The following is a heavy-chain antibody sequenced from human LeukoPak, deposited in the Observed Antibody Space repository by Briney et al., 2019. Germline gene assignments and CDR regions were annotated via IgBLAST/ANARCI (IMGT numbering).Heavy chain of an antibody. Sequence: ASETLSLTCTVSGGSISSYYWSWIRQPPGKGLEWIGYIYYSGSTNYNPSLKSRITISVDTSKNQFSLKLSSVTAADTAVYYCARQGELPSNFHYWGQRPVVTVSS. V-gene: IGHV4-59*08. CDR1: GGSISSYY. J-gene: IGHJ4*02. D-gene: IGHD1-7*01. CDR2: IYYSGST. CDR3: ARQGELPSNFHY.